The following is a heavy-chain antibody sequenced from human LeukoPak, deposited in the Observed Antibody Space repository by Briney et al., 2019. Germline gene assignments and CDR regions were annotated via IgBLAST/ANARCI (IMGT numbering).Heavy chain of an antibody. V-gene: IGHV1-24*01. J-gene: IGHJ4*02. Sequence: ASVKVSCKVSGYTLTELSMHWVRQAPGKGLEWMGGFDPEDGETIYAQKFQGRVTMTEDTSTDTAYMELSSLRSEDTAVYYCAIQKHEWLRWVDYFDYWGQGTLVTVSS. CDR3: AIQKHEWLRWVDYFDY. D-gene: IGHD5-12*01. CDR2: FDPEDGET. CDR1: GYTLTELS.